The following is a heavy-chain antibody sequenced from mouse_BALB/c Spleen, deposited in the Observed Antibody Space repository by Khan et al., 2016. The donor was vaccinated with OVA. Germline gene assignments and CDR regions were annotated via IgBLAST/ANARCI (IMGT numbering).Heavy chain of an antibody. CDR2: ISYSGNT. D-gene: IGHD1-1*01. CDR3: ARIYGGDFDY. J-gene: IGHJ2*01. Sequence: EVQLQESGPGLVKPSQSLSLTCTVTGYSITSDYAWNWIRQFPGNKLEWMGYISYSGNTKYNPSLKSRTSITRDTSTNQFFLQLKSVTTEDTATYYCARIYGGDFDYWGQGTTLTVSS. V-gene: IGHV3-2*02. CDR1: GYSITSDYA.